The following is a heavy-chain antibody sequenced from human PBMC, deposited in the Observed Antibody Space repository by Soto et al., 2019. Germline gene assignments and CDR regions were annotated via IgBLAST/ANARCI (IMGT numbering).Heavy chain of an antibody. CDR2: INHSGST. CDR1: GGSFSGYY. Sequence: SETLSLTCAVYGGSFSGYYWTWIRQPPGTGLEWIGEINHSGSTNYNPSLKSRVTISVDTSKNQFSLKLTSVAAADTAVYYCARDKIAGLFDYWGQGTLV. V-gene: IGHV4-34*01. D-gene: IGHD2-21*01. CDR3: ARDKIAGLFDY. J-gene: IGHJ4*02.